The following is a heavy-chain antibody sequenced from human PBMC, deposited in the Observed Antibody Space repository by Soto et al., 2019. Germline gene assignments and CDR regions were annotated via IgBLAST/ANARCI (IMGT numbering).Heavy chain of an antibody. D-gene: IGHD6-13*01. CDR2: ISSSSSYI. V-gene: IGHV3-21*01. Sequence: EVQLVESGGGLVKPGGSLRLSCAASGFTFSSYSLNWVRQAPGKGLEWVSSISSSSSYIYYADSVKGPFTISRDNAKNSLYLQMNSLRAEDTAVYYCVRSGGSWFPFDYWGQGTLVTVSS. CDR3: VRSGGSWFPFDY. J-gene: IGHJ4*02. CDR1: GFTFSSYS.